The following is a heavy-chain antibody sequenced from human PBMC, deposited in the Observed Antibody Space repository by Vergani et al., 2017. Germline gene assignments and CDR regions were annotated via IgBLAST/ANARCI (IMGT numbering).Heavy chain of an antibody. CDR1: GFTFSSYA. CDR2: ISGSGGST. CDR3: AKKDPLAAAGPWYGMDV. D-gene: IGHD6-13*01. V-gene: IGHV3-23*01. Sequence: EVQLLESGGGLVQPGGSLRLSCAASGFTFSSYAMSWVRQAPGKGLEWVSAISGSGGSTYYADSVKGRFTISRDNSKNTLYPQMNSLRAEDTAVYYCAKKDPLAAAGPWYGMDVWGQGTTVTVSS. J-gene: IGHJ6*02.